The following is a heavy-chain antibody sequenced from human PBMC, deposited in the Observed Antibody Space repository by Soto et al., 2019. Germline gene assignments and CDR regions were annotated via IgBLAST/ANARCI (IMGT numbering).Heavy chain of an antibody. CDR3: ARDYYDSSGYWGPGAFDI. CDR1: GGSISSYY. V-gene: IGHV4-59*01. D-gene: IGHD3-22*01. J-gene: IGHJ3*02. CDR2: IYYSGST. Sequence: KTSETLSLTCTVSGGSISSYYWSWIRQPPGKGLEWIGYIYYSGSTNYNPSLKSRITISVDTSKNQFSLKLSSVTAADTAVYYCARDYYDSSGYWGPGAFDIWGQGTMVTV.